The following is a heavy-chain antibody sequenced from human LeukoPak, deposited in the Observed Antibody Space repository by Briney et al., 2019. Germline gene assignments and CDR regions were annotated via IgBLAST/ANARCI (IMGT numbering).Heavy chain of an antibody. CDR1: GGSISSGGYS. V-gene: IGHV4-30-2*01. CDR2: IYHSGST. Sequence: SETLSLTCAVSGGSISSGGYSWSWIRQPPGKGLGWIGYIYHSGSTYYNPSLKSRVTISVDRSKNQFSLKLSSVTAADTAVYYCARGYCSGGSCYLSNWFDPWGQGTLVSVSS. CDR3: ARGYCSGGSCYLSNWFDP. D-gene: IGHD2-15*01. J-gene: IGHJ5*02.